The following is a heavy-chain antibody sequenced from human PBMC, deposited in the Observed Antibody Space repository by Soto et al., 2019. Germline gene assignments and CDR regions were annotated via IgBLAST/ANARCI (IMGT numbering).Heavy chain of an antibody. Sequence: SETLSLTCAAYRGSFSGYYWSWIRQPPGKGLEWIGEINHRGSTDHEPTRKRRVTTSVDTTKGQSSLRPSSVSAADTAVYYWAGKGTGQLLSFDGWGQGTLLKVS. CDR3: AGKGTGQLLSFDG. D-gene: IGHD2-2*01. V-gene: IGHV4-34*01. J-gene: IGHJ4*02. CDR1: RGSFSGYY. CDR2: INHRGST.